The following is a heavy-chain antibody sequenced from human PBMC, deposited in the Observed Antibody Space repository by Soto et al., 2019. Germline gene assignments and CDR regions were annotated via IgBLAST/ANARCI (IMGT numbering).Heavy chain of an antibody. V-gene: IGHV4-34*01. J-gene: IGHJ3*02. CDR3: ARVERGTATTVVDAFDI. D-gene: IGHD1-1*01. CDR1: GGSVSSRSNYY. Sequence: QVQLQQWGAGLLKPSETLSLTCAVYGGSVSSRSNYYWSWIRQPPGKGLEWIGEMSHSGGTPFNPSRKRGATILLDTSNNQFSLKMSSVTAADTALYYSARVERGTATTVVDAFDIWGPGTMVTVSS. CDR2: MSHSGGT.